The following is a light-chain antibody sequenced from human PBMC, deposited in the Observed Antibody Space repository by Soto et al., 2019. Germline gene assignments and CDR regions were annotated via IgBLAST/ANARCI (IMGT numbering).Light chain of an antibody. V-gene: IGKV3-15*01. CDR1: QSVNQK. CDR2: VAS. Sequence: EIVLTQSPATLSVSPGERATLSCRASQSVNQKLGWYQQKPGQAPRLIIYVASYRATGIPARFSGSGSGTEYTLTISNLQAEDFAVYYCQQFNNWPHTFGQGTRLEIK. J-gene: IGKJ2*01. CDR3: QQFNNWPHT.